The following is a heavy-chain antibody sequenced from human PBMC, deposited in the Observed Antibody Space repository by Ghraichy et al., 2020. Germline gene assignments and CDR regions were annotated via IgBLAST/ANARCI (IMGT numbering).Heavy chain of an antibody. CDR2: MNPNSGNT. V-gene: IGHV1-8*01. CDR1: GYTFTSYD. CDR3: ARVRTVIGLLLRGYYYGMDV. D-gene: IGHD3-22*01. Sequence: ASVKVSCKASGYTFTSYDINWVRQATGQGLEWMGWMNPNSGNTGYAQKFQGRVTMTRNTSISTAYMELSSLRSEDTAVYYCARVRTVIGLLLRGYYYGMDVWGQGTTVTVSS. J-gene: IGHJ6*02.